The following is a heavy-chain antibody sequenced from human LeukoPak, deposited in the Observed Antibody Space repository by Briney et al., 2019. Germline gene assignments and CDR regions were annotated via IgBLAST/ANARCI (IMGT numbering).Heavy chain of an antibody. CDR2: INHSGST. J-gene: IGHJ6*02. CDR3: ARHTPSESYYLFYYYGMDV. CDR1: GGSFSGYY. D-gene: IGHD1-26*01. V-gene: IGHV4-34*01. Sequence: SETLSLTCAVYGGSFSGYYWSWIRQPPGKGLERIGEINHSGSTNYNPSLKSRVTISVDTSKNQFSLKLSSVTAADTAVCYCARHTPSESYYLFYYYGMDVWGQGTTVTVSS.